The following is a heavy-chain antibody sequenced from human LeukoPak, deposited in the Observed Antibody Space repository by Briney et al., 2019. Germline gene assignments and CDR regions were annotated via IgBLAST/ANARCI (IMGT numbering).Heavy chain of an antibody. CDR2: ISSSSSYI. CDR1: GFTFSDYY. CDR3: AKAGPNFFDY. Sequence: GGSLGLSCAASGFTFSDYYMSWIRQAPGKGLEWVSSISSSSSYIYYADSVKGRFTISRDNSQNTLSLQMNSLRAEDTAVYYCAKAGPNFFDYWGQGTLVTVSS. D-gene: IGHD1-7*01. V-gene: IGHV3-11*05. J-gene: IGHJ4*02.